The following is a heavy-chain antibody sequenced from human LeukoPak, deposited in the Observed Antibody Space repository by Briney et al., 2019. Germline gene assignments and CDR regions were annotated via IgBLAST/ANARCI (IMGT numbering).Heavy chain of an antibody. V-gene: IGHV1-69*13. CDR3: ARAWRRGYSYGYTFDY. D-gene: IGHD5-18*01. CDR2: IIPIFGTA. Sequence: ASVKVSCKVSGYALSELSMHWVRQAPGQGLEWMGGIIPIFGTANYAQKFQGRVTITADESTSTAYMELSSLRSEDTAVYYCARAWRRGYSYGYTFDYWGQGTLVTVSS. CDR1: GYALSELS. J-gene: IGHJ4*02.